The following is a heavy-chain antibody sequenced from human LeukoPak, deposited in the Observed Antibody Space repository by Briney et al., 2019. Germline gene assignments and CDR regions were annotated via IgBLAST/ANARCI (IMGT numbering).Heavy chain of an antibody. Sequence: ASVKVSCKVSGYTLTELSMHWVRQAPGKVLEWMGGFDPEDGETIYAQKFQGRVTMTEDTSTDTAYMELSSLRSEDTAVYYCATEPLSGSYRGYYFDYWGQGTLVTVSS. V-gene: IGHV1-24*01. CDR3: ATEPLSGSYRGYYFDY. CDR2: FDPEDGET. D-gene: IGHD1-26*01. J-gene: IGHJ4*02. CDR1: GYTLTELS.